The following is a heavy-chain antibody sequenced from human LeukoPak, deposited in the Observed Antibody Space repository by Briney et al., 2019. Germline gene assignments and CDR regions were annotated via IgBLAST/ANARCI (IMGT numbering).Heavy chain of an antibody. CDR2: IYHSGST. D-gene: IGHD3-22*01. CDR3: ARKKYYYDSSGYYQLDY. J-gene: IGHJ4*02. Sequence: SGTLSLTCAVSGGSISSSNWRSWVRQPPGKGLEWIGEIYHSGSTNYNPSLKSRVTISVDKSKNQFSLKLSSVTAADTAVYYCARKKYYYDSSGYYQLDYWGQGTLVTVSS. CDR1: GGSISSSNW. V-gene: IGHV4-4*02.